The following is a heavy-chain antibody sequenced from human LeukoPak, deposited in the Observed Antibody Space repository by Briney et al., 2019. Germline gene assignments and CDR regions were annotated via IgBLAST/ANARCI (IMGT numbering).Heavy chain of an antibody. CDR3: AVSNWMDP. V-gene: IGHV3-30*03. J-gene: IGHJ5*02. Sequence: GGSLRLSCAASGFTFSSYGMHWVRQAPGKGLEWVAVISYDGSNKYYGDSVKGRFTISRDNAKNTLHLQMDSLTVEDTAVYYCAVSNWMDPWGQGTLVTVSS. CDR1: GFTFSSYG. CDR2: ISYDGSNK.